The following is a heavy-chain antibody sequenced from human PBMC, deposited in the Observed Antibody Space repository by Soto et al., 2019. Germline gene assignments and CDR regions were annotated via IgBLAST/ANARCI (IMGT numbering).Heavy chain of an antibody. J-gene: IGHJ4*02. Sequence: QVQLVESGGGVVQPGRSLRLSCAASGFTFSSYGMHWVRQAPGKGLEWVAVISYDGSNKYYADSVKGRFTISRDNSKNTLYLQMNSLRAEDTAMYYCAKDVTDYGDYGDYWGQGTLVTVSS. CDR3: AKDVTDYGDYGDY. CDR2: ISYDGSNK. V-gene: IGHV3-30*18. CDR1: GFTFSSYG. D-gene: IGHD4-17*01.